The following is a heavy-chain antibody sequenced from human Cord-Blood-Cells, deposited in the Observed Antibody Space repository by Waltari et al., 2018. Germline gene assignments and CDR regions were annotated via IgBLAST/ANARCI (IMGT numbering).Heavy chain of an antibody. CDR3: ARGNGSGSYYAEYFQH. D-gene: IGHD3-10*01. V-gene: IGHV1-69*09. Sequence: QVQLVQSGAEVKKPGSSVKVSCKASGGTFSSYAISWVRQAPGQGLEWMGSIIPILGIANYAQKFQGRVTITADKSTSTAYMELSSLRSEDTAVYYCARGNGSGSYYAEYFQHWGQGTLVTVSS. J-gene: IGHJ1*01. CDR1: GGTFSSYA. CDR2: IIPILGIA.